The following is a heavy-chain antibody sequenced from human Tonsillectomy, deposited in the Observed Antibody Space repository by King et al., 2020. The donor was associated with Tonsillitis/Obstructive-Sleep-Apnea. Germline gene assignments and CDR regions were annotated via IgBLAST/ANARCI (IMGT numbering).Heavy chain of an antibody. CDR3: ARDYYDSSGYYHGYFQH. V-gene: IGHV1-18*01. J-gene: IGHJ1*01. CDR2: SRPNNGDT. D-gene: IGHD3-22*01. Sequence: QLVQSGAEVKKPGASVKVSCKASGYTFTSYDITWVRQAPGQGLEWMGWSRPNNGDTNYAQKLQGRVTMTSDTSPNTAYMELRSLRSDDTAVYYCARDYYDSSGYYHGYFQHWGQGTLVTVSS. CDR1: GYTFTSYD.